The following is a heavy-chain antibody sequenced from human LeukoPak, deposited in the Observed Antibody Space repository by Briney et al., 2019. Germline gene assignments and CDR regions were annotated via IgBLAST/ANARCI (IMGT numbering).Heavy chain of an antibody. Sequence: PGGSLRLSCAASGFIFSDYSMGWVRQAPGKGLEWVSSITTSRDQYHADSVKGRFTVYRDNAKSSVYLQMDSLRAGDTAVYYCATISSGWTPFDYWGQGTLVTVSS. V-gene: IGHV3-21*06. CDR3: ATISSGWTPFDY. CDR2: ITTSRDQ. J-gene: IGHJ4*02. D-gene: IGHD6-19*01. CDR1: GFIFSDYS.